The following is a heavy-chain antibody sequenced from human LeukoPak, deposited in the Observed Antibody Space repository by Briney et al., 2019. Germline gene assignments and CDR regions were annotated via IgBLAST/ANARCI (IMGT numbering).Heavy chain of an antibody. D-gene: IGHD3-3*02. Sequence: PSETLSLTCTVSGGSISSYYWSWIRQPPGKGLEWIGYTYYSGSTNYNPSLKSRVTISVDTSKNQFSLKLSSVTAADTAMYYWARGWAAFDFDYWGQGTLVTVSS. CDR3: ARGWAAFDFDY. CDR2: TYYSGST. J-gene: IGHJ4*02. CDR1: GGSISSYY. V-gene: IGHV4-59*01.